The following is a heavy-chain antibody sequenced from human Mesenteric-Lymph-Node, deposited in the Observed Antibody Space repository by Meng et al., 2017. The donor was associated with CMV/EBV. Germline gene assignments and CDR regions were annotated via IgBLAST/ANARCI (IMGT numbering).Heavy chain of an antibody. Sequence: ASVKVSCKASGYTLSSYYMHWVRQAAGQGLEWMGVVNPGGSTNYAQKFQGRVTMTRDTSTSTESMELSSLRSEDTAVYYCARGYYHFWSASGYNWFDPWGQGTLVTVSS. V-gene: IGHV1-46*01. D-gene: IGHD3-3*01. J-gene: IGHJ5*02. CDR1: GYTLSSYY. CDR3: ARGYYHFWSASGYNWFDP. CDR2: VNPGGST.